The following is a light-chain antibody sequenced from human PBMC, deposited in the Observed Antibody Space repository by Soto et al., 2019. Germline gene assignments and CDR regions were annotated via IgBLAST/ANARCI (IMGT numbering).Light chain of an antibody. CDR2: AAS. J-gene: IGKJ5*01. CDR1: QSISIY. CDR3: QQRFGWPPIT. V-gene: IGKV3-11*01. Sequence: EIVLTQSPATLSLSPGERATLSCRASQSISIYLAWYQQKPGQAPRLLIHAASNRATGVPARFSGSGSATDFTLTISSLEPEDVAVYYCQQRFGWPPITFGQGTRLEI.